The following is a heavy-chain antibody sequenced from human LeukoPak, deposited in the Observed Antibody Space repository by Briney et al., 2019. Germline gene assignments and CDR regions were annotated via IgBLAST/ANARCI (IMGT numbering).Heavy chain of an antibody. CDR3: ARASYCSGGSCYRYYYMDV. V-gene: IGHV3-74*01. CDR1: GFTFSSYW. CDR2: INSDGSST. Sequence: GGSLRLSCAASGFTFSSYWMHWVRQAPGKGLVWVSRINSDGSSTSYADSVKGRFTISRDNAKNTLYLQMNSLRAEDTALYYCARASYCSGGSCYRYYYMDVWGKGTTVTVSS. D-gene: IGHD2-15*01. J-gene: IGHJ6*03.